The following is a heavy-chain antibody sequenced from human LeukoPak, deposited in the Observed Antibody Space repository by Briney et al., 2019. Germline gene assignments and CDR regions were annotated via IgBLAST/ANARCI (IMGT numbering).Heavy chain of an antibody. D-gene: IGHD4-17*01. CDR1: GGSISSYY. J-gene: IGHJ3*02. V-gene: IGHV4-4*07. CDR2: IYSSGST. CDR3: ARDPNDFGDYGAFDI. Sequence: SVTLSLTCTVSGGSISSYYWSWIRQPAGKGLEWIGRIYSSGSTNYDPSLRSRVTMSVDTSKNQFSLKLSSVTAADTAVYYCARDPNDFGDYGAFDIWGQGTLVTVSS.